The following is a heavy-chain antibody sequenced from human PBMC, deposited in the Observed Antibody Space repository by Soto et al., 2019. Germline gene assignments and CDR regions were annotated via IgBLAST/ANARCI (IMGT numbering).Heavy chain of an antibody. Sequence: PSETLSLTCAVSGGSISSSNWWSWVRQPPGKGLEWIGEIYHSGSTNYNPSLKSRVTISVDKSKNQFSLKLSSVTAADTAVYYCARGRGGIVVVVAAPGTPGPRNWFDPWGQGTLVTVSS. CDR1: GGSISSSNW. CDR3: ARGRGGIVVVVAAPGTPGPRNWFDP. V-gene: IGHV4-4*02. J-gene: IGHJ5*02. D-gene: IGHD2-15*01. CDR2: IYHSGST.